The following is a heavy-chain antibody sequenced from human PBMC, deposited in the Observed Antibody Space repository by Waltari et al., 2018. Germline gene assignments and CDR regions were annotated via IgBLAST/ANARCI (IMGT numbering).Heavy chain of an antibody. CDR3: ARESAFSTSWYPGFDP. CDR2: SNPNSGDT. D-gene: IGHD2-2*01. V-gene: IGHV1-2*06. Sequence: QVQLVQSGAEVKKPGASVKVSCKASGYTLTSYYMHWVRQAPGQGLEWRGRSNPNSGDTKYARKLQDRVTMTRDTSVNTAYMVVGRLTSDDTAVYFCARESAFSTSWYPGFDPWGQGTLVTVAS. J-gene: IGHJ5*02. CDR1: GYTLTSYY.